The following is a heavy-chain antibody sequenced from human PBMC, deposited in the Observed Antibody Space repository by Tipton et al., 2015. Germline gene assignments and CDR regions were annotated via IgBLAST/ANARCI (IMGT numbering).Heavy chain of an antibody. Sequence: TLSLTCTVSGASISRYYWSWIRQPPGKGLEWIGYIYYNGRTNYNASLQSRVTISVDTSKNHFSLKLRSVTAADTAVYYCASSLNYYDSRGYYIDYWGQGTLVTVSS. D-gene: IGHD3-22*01. V-gene: IGHV4-59*01. CDR2: IYYNGRT. J-gene: IGHJ4*02. CDR1: GASISRYY. CDR3: ASSLNYYDSRGYYIDY.